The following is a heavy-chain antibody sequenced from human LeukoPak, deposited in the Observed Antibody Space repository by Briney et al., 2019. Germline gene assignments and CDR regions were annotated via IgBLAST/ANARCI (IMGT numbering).Heavy chain of an antibody. CDR3: AELGITMIGGV. J-gene: IGHJ6*04. Sequence: GRSLRLSCVASGFTFTGHSMHWVRQAPGKGLGWVAVISYDGSNKYYADSVKGRFTISRDNSKNTLYLQMNSLRAEDTAVYYCAELGITMIGGVWGKGTTVTISS. D-gene: IGHD3-10*02. CDR2: ISYDGSNK. CDR1: GFTFTGHS. V-gene: IGHV3-30*04.